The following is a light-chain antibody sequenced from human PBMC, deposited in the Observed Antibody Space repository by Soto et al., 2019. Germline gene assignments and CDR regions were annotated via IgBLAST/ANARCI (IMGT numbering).Light chain of an antibody. Sequence: DIQMTQSPSTLSASVGDRVTITCRASQSISSWLAWYQQKPGKAPKLLIYKASSLESGVPSRFSGSGSGTEFTLTISSLQPDDCGTYYCQQYHSFFSVTFGQGTKVDIK. CDR3: QQYHSFFSVT. CDR2: KAS. CDR1: QSISSW. J-gene: IGKJ1*01. V-gene: IGKV1-5*03.